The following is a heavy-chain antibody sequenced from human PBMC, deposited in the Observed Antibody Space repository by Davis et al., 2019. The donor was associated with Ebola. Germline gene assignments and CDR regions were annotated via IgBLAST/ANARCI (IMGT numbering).Heavy chain of an antibody. V-gene: IGHV3-53*04. CDR2: IYSGGST. Sequence: GGSLRLSCAASGFTFSDYYMSWVRQAPGKGLEWVSVIYSGGSTYYADSVKGRFTISRHNSKNTLYLQMNSLRAEDTAVYYCARFRGYIAARIYYYYGMDVWGQGTTVTVSS. D-gene: IGHD6-6*01. J-gene: IGHJ6*02. CDR3: ARFRGYIAARIYYYYGMDV. CDR1: GFTFSDYY.